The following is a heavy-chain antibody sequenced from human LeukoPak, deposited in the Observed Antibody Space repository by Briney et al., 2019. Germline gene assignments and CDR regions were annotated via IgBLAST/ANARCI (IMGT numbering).Heavy chain of an antibody. CDR3: ARDLPNNWNYVGDY. CDR1: GYTFTCYY. V-gene: IGHV1-2*02. J-gene: IGHJ4*02. Sequence: ASVTVSCKSSGYTFTCYYMHWVRQAPGQGHEGMGWINPNSGGTNYAQKFQGRVTMTRDTSISTAYMELSSLRSDDTAAYFCARDLPNNWNYVGDYWGQGTLVTVSS. D-gene: IGHD1-7*01. CDR2: INPNSGGT.